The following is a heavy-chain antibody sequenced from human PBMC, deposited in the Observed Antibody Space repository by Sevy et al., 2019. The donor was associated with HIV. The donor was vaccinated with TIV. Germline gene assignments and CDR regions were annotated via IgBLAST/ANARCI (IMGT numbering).Heavy chain of an antibody. CDR1: GYTFTGQY. CDR2: INPNSGGT. Sequence: ASVKVSCKASGYTFTGQYIHWVRQAPGQGLEWMGWINPNSGGTNYAQEFQGRVTMTRDTSISTAYMELSGLKSDDTAIYYCARDLRLRGYSYGSFGYWGQGTLVTVS. CDR3: ARDLRLRGYSYGSFGY. D-gene: IGHD5-18*01. J-gene: IGHJ4*02. V-gene: IGHV1-2*02.